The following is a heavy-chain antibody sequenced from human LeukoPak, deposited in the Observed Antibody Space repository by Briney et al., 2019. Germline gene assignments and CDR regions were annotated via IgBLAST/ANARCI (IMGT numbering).Heavy chain of an antibody. CDR3: ARDRPAATPYYYYYMDV. J-gene: IGHJ6*03. Sequence: SETLSLTCTVSGGSISSYYWSWIRQPAGKGLEWIGRIHTSGSTNYNPSLKSRVTMSVDTSKNQFSLKLSSVTAADTAVYYCARDRPAATPYYYYYMDVWGKGTTVTVSS. CDR1: GGSISSYY. V-gene: IGHV4-4*07. CDR2: IHTSGST. D-gene: IGHD2-2*01.